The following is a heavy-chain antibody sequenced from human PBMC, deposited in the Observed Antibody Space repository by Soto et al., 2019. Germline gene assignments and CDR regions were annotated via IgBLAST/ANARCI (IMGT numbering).Heavy chain of an antibody. D-gene: IGHD6-13*01. V-gene: IGHV3-21*01. CDR1: GFTFSSYS. Sequence: GGSLRLSCAASGFTFSSYSMNWVRQAPGKGLEWVSSISSSSSYIYYADSVKGRFTISRDNAKNSLYLQMNSLRAEDTAVYYCARDRAAAGTEIDYWGQGTLVTVSS. J-gene: IGHJ4*02. CDR2: ISSSSSYI. CDR3: ARDRAAAGTEIDY.